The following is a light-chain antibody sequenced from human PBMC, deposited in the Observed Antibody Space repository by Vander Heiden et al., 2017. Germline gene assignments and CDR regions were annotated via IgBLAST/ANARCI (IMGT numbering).Light chain of an antibody. CDR1: QSVSSRY. CDR3: QQEGSSTWT. J-gene: IGKJ1*01. Sequence: EIVLTQSPGTLSLSPAERATLSCRASQSVSSRYVAGEQQKPGQAPRLLIYGASSRDTGIPDRFSGSGSGTDFTLTISRLEPEDFAVYYCQQEGSSTWTFGQGTKVEIK. CDR2: GAS. V-gene: IGKV3-20*01.